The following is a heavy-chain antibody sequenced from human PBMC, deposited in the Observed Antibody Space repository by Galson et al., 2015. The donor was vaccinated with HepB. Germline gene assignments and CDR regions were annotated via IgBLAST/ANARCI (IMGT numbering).Heavy chain of an antibody. CDR2: IRYDGSNK. CDR1: GFTFSSYG. CDR3: AKDQFISSVVAGTSVGFDY. J-gene: IGHJ4*02. Sequence: SLRLSCAASGFTFSSYGMHWVRQAPGKGLEWVAFIRYDGSNKYYADSVKGRFTISRDNSKNTLYLQMNSLRAEDTAVYYCAKDQFISSVVAGTSVGFDYWGQGTLVTVSS. V-gene: IGHV3-30*02. D-gene: IGHD6-19*01.